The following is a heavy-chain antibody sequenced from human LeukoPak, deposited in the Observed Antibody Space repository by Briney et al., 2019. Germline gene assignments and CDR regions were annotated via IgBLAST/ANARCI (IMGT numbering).Heavy chain of an antibody. Sequence: PSETLSLTCTVSGGSMSSYYWSWIRQPAGKGLEWIGRIYTSGSTNYNPSLKSRVTMSVDTSKNQFSLKLSSVTAADTAVYYCARAPHYYGSGSYARDAFDIWGQGTMVTVSS. CDR1: GGSMSSYY. CDR3: ARAPHYYGSGSYARDAFDI. D-gene: IGHD3-10*01. CDR2: IYTSGST. J-gene: IGHJ3*02. V-gene: IGHV4-4*07.